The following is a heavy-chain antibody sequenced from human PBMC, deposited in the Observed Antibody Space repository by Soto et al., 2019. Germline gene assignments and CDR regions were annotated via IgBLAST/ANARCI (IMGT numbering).Heavy chain of an antibody. CDR1: GYTLTELS. CDR3: ATDLYSSSWYAWWFDP. Sequence: GASVKVSCKVSGYTLTELSMHWVRQAPGKGLEWMGGFDLEDGETIYAQKFQGRVTMTEDTSTDTAYMELSSLRSEDTAVYYCATDLYSSSWYAWWFDPWGQGTLVTVSS. D-gene: IGHD6-13*01. CDR2: FDLEDGET. V-gene: IGHV1-24*01. J-gene: IGHJ5*02.